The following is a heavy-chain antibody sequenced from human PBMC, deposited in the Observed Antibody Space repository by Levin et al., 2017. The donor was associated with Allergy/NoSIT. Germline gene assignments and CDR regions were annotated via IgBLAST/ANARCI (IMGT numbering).Heavy chain of an antibody. CDR1: SGSISSSPYY. J-gene: IGHJ4*02. Sequence: SQTLSLTCNVSSGSISSSPYYWGWIRQPPGKGLEWIGIIYDSVSTYYNPSLNSRVSISVDTSKNQFSLKLTSLTAADTAVYYCATGPVGFDSWGQGILVTVSS. CDR2: IYDSVST. CDR3: ATGPVGFDS. V-gene: IGHV4-39*01.